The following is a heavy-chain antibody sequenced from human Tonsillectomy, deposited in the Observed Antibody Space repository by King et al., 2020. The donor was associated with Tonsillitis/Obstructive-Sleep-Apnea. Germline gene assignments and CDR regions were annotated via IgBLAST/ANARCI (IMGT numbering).Heavy chain of an antibody. V-gene: IGHV1-69*10. J-gene: IGHJ2*01. CDR1: GGTFSSYA. D-gene: IGHD7-27*01. CDR3: ARDPGTGNHWYFDL. CDR2: IIPILGIA. Sequence: QLVQSGAEVKKPGSSVKVSCKASGGTFSSYAISWVRQAPGQGLEWMGGIIPILGIANYAQKFQGRVTITADKSTSTAYMELVSLRSEDTAVYYCARDPGTGNHWYFDLWGRGTLVTVSA.